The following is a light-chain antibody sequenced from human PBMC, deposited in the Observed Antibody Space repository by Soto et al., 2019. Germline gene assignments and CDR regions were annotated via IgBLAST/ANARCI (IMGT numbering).Light chain of an antibody. J-gene: IGKJ4*01. CDR1: QGINNY. CDR2: VAS. Sequence: DIQMTQTPSSLFASVVCKVTITSRASQGINNYLAWYQQKPGKVPKLLIYVASSLQSGVPSRFSGSGSETDFTLTISSLQPEDVGNYYCQKYNSAPLTFGGGTKVDIK. CDR3: QKYNSAPLT. V-gene: IGKV1-27*01.